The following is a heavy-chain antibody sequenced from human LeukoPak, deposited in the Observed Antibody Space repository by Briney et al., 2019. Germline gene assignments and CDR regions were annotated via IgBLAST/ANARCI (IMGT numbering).Heavy chain of an antibody. CDR1: GVSIRSSNW. V-gene: IGHV4-4*02. CDR3: ARFASTGSFDY. Sequence: SGTLSLTCAVSGVSIRSSNWWSWVRQPPGKGLEWIGDIYHSGTTNYNPSLKSRVTISVDKSKNQFSLKLSSVTAADTAVYYCARFASTGSFDYWGRGTLVTVSS. CDR2: IYHSGTT. D-gene: IGHD2-2*01. J-gene: IGHJ4*02.